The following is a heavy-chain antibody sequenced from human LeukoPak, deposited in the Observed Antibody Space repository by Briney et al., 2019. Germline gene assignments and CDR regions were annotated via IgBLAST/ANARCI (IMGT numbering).Heavy chain of an antibody. V-gene: IGHV3-21*01. Sequence: GGSLRLSCAFTFTSYSMNWVRQAPGKGLEWVSSIGSTGDIYYADSVKGRFTISRDNAKNSLYLQMNSLRAEDTAVYYCARVPGASGTSWYYFDYWGQGTLVTVSS. CDR1: TFTSYS. CDR2: IGSTGDI. CDR3: ARVPGASGTSWYYFDY. D-gene: IGHD2-2*01. J-gene: IGHJ4*02.